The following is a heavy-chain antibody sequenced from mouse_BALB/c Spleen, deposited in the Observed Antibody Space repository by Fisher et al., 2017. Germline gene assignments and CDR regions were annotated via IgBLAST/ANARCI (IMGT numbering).Heavy chain of an antibody. V-gene: IGHV1-26*01. D-gene: IGHD4-1*01. CDR3: ARSWTGTENAMDY. J-gene: IGHJ4*01. Sequence: KFKGKATLTVDKSSSTAYMELLSLTSEDSAVYFCARSWTGTENAMDYWGQGTSVTVSS.